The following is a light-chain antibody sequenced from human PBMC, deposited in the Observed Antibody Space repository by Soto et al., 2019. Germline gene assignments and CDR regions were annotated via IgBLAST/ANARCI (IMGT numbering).Light chain of an antibody. V-gene: IGKV3-15*01. Sequence: EIVMTQSPATLSVSPGERVTLSCRASQSVGSNLAWYQQKRGQAPSLLIYASSSRATGIPARFSGSGSGTEFTLTISSLQSEDFAVYYCQHYNNWLFTFGPGTTVDVK. CDR3: QHYNNWLFT. CDR1: QSVGSN. J-gene: IGKJ3*01. CDR2: ASS.